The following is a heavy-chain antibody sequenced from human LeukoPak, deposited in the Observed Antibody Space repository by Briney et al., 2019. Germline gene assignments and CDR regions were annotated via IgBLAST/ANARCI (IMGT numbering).Heavy chain of an antibody. J-gene: IGHJ4*02. CDR3: ARGPSGWYNY. CDR1: GGSFSGYY. V-gene: IGHV4-34*01. CDR2: INHSGST. D-gene: IGHD6-19*01. Sequence: SETLSLTCAVYGGSFSGYYWSWIRQPPGKGLEWIGEINHSGSTNYNPSLKSRVTISVDTSKNQFSLKLSSVTAADTAVYYCARGPSGWYNYWGQGTLVTVSS.